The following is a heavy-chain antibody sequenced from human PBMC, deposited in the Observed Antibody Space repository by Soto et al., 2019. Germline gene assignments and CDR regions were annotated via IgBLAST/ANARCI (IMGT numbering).Heavy chain of an antibody. D-gene: IGHD5-12*01. J-gene: IGHJ4*02. CDR3: ARGRGGFFDY. CDR2: IYSGGST. Sequence: EVQLVESGGGLVQPGGSLRPSCAASGFTVIGNYMNWVRQTPGKGLEWVSGIYSGGSTHYPDSVKGRFTISTDNSKNMLYLQMNSLRAEDTAVYYCARGRGGFFDYWGQGTLVTVSS. CDR1: GFTVIGNY. V-gene: IGHV3-66*01.